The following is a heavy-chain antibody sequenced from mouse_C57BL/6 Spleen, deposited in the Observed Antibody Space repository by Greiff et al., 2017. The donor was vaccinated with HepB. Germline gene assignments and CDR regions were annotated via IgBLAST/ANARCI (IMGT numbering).Heavy chain of an antibody. V-gene: IGHV1-76*01. CDR3: ARAYDYDWFAY. J-gene: IGHJ3*01. D-gene: IGHD2-4*01. CDR2: IYPGSGNT. Sequence: QVQLQQSGAELVRPGASVKLSCKASGYTFTDYYINWVKQRPGQGLEWIARIYPGSGNTYYNEKFKGKATLTAEKSSSTAYMQLSSLTSEDSAVYFCARAYDYDWFAYWGQGTLVTVSA. CDR1: GYTFTDYY.